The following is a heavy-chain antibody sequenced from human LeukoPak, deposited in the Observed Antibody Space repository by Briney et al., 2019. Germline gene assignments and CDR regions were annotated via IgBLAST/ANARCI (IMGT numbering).Heavy chain of an antibody. Sequence: GGSLRLSCAASGFTFSSYGMHWVRQAPGKGLEWVAVIWYDGSNKYYADSVKGRFTISRDNSKNTLYLQMNSLRAEGTAVYYCARARGIAAPDWFDPWGQGTLVTVSS. CDR3: ARARGIAAPDWFDP. V-gene: IGHV3-33*08. CDR2: IWYDGSNK. CDR1: GFTFSSYG. D-gene: IGHD6-13*01. J-gene: IGHJ5*02.